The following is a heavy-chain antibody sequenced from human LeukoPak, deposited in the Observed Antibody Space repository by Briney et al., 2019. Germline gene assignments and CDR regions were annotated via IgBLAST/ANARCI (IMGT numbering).Heavy chain of an antibody. Sequence: GGSLRLSCAASGFTSSSYSMNWVRQAPGKGLEWVSSISSSSSYIYYADSVKGRFTISRDNAKNSLYLQMNSLRAEDTAVYYCASKLTVTTLIDYWGQGTLVTVSS. CDR3: ASKLTVTTLIDY. CDR2: ISSSSSYI. CDR1: GFTSSSYS. J-gene: IGHJ4*02. V-gene: IGHV3-21*01. D-gene: IGHD4-17*01.